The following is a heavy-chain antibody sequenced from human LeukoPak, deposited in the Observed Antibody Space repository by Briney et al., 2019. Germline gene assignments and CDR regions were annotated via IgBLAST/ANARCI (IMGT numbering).Heavy chain of an antibody. CDR2: IWYDGSNK. D-gene: IGHD3-22*01. J-gene: IGHJ6*03. CDR1: GFTFSSYG. CDR3: AKAAYDSSGYYNYYYYMDV. V-gene: IGHV3-33*06. Sequence: GGALRPSCAATGFTFSSYGMHWVRPAPGKGLEWVAVIWYDGSNKYYADSVKGRFTISRDNSKNTLYLQMNSLRAEDTAVYYCAKAAYDSSGYYNYYYYMDVWGKGTTVTVSS.